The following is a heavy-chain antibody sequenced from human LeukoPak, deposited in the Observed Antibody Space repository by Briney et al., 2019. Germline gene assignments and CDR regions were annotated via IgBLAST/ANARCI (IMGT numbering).Heavy chain of an antibody. V-gene: IGHV3-23*01. CDR1: GFTFSSYV. J-gene: IGHJ5*02. D-gene: IGHD6-13*01. CDR2: TSGSGGST. Sequence: GGSLRLSCAASGFTFSSYVMHWVRQAPGKGLECVSATSGSGGSTYYAYSVKGRFTISRDNSKNTLYLQMNSLRAEDTAVYYCAKGPPIAAAGNNWFDPWGQGTLVTVSS. CDR3: AKGPPIAAAGNNWFDP.